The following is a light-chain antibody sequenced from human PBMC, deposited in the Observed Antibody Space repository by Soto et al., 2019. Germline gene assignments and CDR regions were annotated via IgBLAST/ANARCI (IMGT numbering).Light chain of an antibody. V-gene: IGKV3-11*01. CDR2: DAS. Sequence: ESVLTQSPATLSLSPGERATLSCRASPSVSNSLAWYQHKPGQAPRLLIYDASNRATGVPTRFSGSGSGTDFTLTISSLEPEDFAVYYCQQRSNWPPTFGGGTKVEIK. J-gene: IGKJ4*01. CDR3: QQRSNWPPT. CDR1: PSVSNS.